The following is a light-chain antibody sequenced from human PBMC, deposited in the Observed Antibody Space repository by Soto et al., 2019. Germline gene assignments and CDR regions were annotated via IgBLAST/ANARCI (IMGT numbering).Light chain of an antibody. J-gene: IGKJ1*01. CDR2: DAS. CDR3: QQRSNWPPT. V-gene: IGKV3-11*01. CDR1: QSVSSF. Sequence: EIEVTQSPATLSLSPGERATLSCRASQSVSSFFAWYQQKPGQAPRLLIYDASNRATGIPARFSGSGSGTDFTLTISSLEPEDFAVYYCQQRSNWPPTFGQGTKV.